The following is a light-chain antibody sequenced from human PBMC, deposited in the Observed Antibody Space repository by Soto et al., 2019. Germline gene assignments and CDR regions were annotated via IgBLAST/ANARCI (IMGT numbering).Light chain of an antibody. CDR3: CSYAGTYTYV. J-gene: IGLJ1*01. Sequence: QSALTQPRSVSGSPGQSITISCTGTSSDVGGYNYVSWYQQHPGQAPKLMLYDVSKRPSGVPDRFSGSKSGNTASLTISGLQAEEEADYYCCSYAGTYTYVFGTGTKLTVL. CDR2: DVS. V-gene: IGLV2-11*01. CDR1: SSDVGGYNY.